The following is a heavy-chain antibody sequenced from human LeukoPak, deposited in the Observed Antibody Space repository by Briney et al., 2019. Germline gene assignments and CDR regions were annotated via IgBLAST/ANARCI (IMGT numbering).Heavy chain of an antibody. D-gene: IGHD3-22*01. V-gene: IGHV3-66*01. CDR3: ARNLYYYDSSGYFYY. J-gene: IGHJ4*02. CDR1: GFTFSSYA. CDR2: IYTGGST. Sequence: GGSLRLSCAAPGFTFSSYAMSWVRQAPGKGLEWVSAIYTGGSTYYADSVKGRFTISRDNSKNTLHLQMNSLRAEDTAVYYCARNLYYYDSSGYFYYWGQGTLVTVSS.